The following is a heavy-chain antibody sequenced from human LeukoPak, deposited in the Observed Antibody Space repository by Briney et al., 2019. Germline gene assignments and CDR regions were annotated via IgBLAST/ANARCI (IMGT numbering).Heavy chain of an antibody. CDR3: ESSRDGYNYMNY. CDR1: GFTFSSYW. D-gene: IGHD5-24*01. CDR2: INGDGTTT. J-gene: IGHJ4*02. V-gene: IGHV3-74*01. Sequence: GGSLRLSYAASGFTFSSYWMHWVRQAPGKGLVWVSRINGDGTTTSYADSVKGRFTISRDSAKNTLYLQVNSLRAEDTAVYYCESSRDGYNYMNYWGQGTLVTVSS.